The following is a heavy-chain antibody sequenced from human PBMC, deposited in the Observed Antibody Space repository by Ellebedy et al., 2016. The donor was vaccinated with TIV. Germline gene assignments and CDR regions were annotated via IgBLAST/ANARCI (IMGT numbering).Heavy chain of an antibody. J-gene: IGHJ4*02. D-gene: IGHD3-10*01. Sequence: GESLKISXAASGFRFNSYGMHWVRQAPGKGLEWVAVISFDGSNKYYADSVKGRFTISRDNSKNTLYLQMNSLRAEDTAVYYCARDYAGEFDYWGQGTLVTVSS. CDR2: ISFDGSNK. CDR3: ARDYAGEFDY. CDR1: GFRFNSYG. V-gene: IGHV3-30*03.